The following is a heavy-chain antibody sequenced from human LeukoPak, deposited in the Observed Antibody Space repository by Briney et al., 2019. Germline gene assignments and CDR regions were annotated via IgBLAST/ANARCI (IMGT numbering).Heavy chain of an antibody. V-gene: IGHV4-59*08. CDR2: IYYSGST. CDR3: ARRLYSGYDFSYYGMDV. D-gene: IGHD5-12*01. J-gene: IGHJ6*02. Sequence: SETLSLTCTVSGGSISSYYWSWIRQPPGKGLEWIGYIYYSGSTNYNPSLKSRVTISVDTSKNQFSLKLSSVTAADTAVYYCARRLYSGYDFSYYGMDVWGQGTTVTVSS. CDR1: GGSISSYY.